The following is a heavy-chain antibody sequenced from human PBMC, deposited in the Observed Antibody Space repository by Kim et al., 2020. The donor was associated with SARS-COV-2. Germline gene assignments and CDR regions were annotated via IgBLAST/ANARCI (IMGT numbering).Heavy chain of an antibody. V-gene: IGHV4-59*01. D-gene: IGHD3-10*01. Sequence: SETLSLTCTVSRGSIRNYFWNWIRQSPGKGLEWMGSIYDTGRTNYNPSLQGRVTMSVDKSKNQFSLTLRSVIAADTAVYYCARAGGSGSTYYYNGLAVWGQGTTVTVSS. J-gene: IGHJ6*02. CDR1: RGSIRNYF. CDR2: IYDTGRT. CDR3: ARAGGSGSTYYYNGLAV.